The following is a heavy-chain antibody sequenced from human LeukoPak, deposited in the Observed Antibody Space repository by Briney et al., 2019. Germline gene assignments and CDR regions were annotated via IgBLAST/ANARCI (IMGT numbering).Heavy chain of an antibody. CDR1: GFTFSRYA. CDR3: AREGNTVTNNPYDY. Sequence: PGGSLRLSCAASGFTFSRYAMHWVRQAPGKGLEWVTLIWYDGSNKYYADSVEGRFTISRDNSKNTLYLQMNSLRAEDTAVYYCAREGNTVTNNPYDYWGQGTLVTVSP. J-gene: IGHJ4*02. CDR2: IWYDGSNK. D-gene: IGHD4-17*01. V-gene: IGHV3-33*01.